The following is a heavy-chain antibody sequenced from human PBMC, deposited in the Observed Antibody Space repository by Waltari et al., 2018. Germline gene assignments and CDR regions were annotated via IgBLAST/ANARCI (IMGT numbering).Heavy chain of an antibody. CDR2: IYDSVATT. CDR3: ARQSSDSRHYYFDS. D-gene: IGHD1-26*01. J-gene: IGHJ4*02. Sequence: QVQLQESGPGLVKPSETLSLTCAVSGGSISDYYYWNWIRQSPGKGLEWIGHIYDSVATTYYNPSLKSRVTLSKDTSKNQFFLKLRSVTAADTAVYYCARQSSDSRHYYFDSWGQGVLVTVSS. V-gene: IGHV4-38-2*01. CDR1: GGSISDYYY.